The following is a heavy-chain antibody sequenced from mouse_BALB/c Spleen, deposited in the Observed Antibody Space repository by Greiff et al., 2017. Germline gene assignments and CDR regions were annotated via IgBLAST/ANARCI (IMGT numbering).Heavy chain of an antibody. CDR3: ARDAAHYPFAY. CDR1: GFSLTGYG. V-gene: IGHV2-6-7*01. Sequence: QVQLKQSGPGLVAPSQSLSITCTVSGFSLTGYGVNWVRQPPEKGLEWLGMIWGDGSTDYNSALKSRLSISKDNSKSQVFLKMNSLQTDDTARYYCARDAAHYPFAYWGQGTLVTVSA. CDR2: IWGDGST. D-gene: IGHD1-2*01. J-gene: IGHJ3*01.